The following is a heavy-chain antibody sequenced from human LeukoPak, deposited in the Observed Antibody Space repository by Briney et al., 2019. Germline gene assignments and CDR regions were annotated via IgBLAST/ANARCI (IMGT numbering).Heavy chain of an antibody. V-gene: IGHV4-59*01. J-gene: IGHJ4*01. CDR3: ARGVGIQRWSFFFDY. Sequence: SETLSLTCTVSGGSINSYYWTWIRPPPGKGLEWIGYIDYSGSTDYNSSLKSRVTFSLDTTNNQISLQLGSVTAADTAMYYCARGVGIQRWSFFFDYXGXGXLVXVSS. CDR2: IDYSGST. D-gene: IGHD5-18*01. CDR1: GGSINSYY.